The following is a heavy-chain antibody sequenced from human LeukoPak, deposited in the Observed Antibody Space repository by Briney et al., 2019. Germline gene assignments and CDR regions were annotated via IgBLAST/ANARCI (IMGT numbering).Heavy chain of an antibody. V-gene: IGHV1-2*02. J-gene: IGHJ4*02. CDR1: GYTFTGYY. CDR3: ARDLRSSIAAAGRFNY. D-gene: IGHD6-13*01. Sequence: ASVTVSCQASGYTFTGYYMHWVRQAPGQGLEWMGWINPNSGGTNYAQKFQGRVTLTRDTSISTAYMELSRLRSDDTAVYYCARDLRSSIAAAGRFNYWGQGTLVTVSS. CDR2: INPNSGGT.